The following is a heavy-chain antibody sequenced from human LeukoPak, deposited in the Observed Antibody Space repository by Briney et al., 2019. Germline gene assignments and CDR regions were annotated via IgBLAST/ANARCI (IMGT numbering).Heavy chain of an antibody. CDR1: GVSISSHY. V-gene: IGHV4-59*11. J-gene: IGHJ5*02. D-gene: IGHD3-10*01. CDR3: ARAGPWQIDP. Sequence: PSETLSLTCTVSGVSISSHYWNWIRQPPGKGLEWIGHIYYTGTTNYNPSLKGRVTISVDRSKNHFSLKLKSVTNADTAVYYCARAGPWQIDPWGQGILVTVSS. CDR2: IYYTGTT.